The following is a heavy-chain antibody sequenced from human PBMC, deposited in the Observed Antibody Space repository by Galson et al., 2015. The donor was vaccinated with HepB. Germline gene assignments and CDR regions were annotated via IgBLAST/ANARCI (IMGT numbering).Heavy chain of an antibody. CDR1: GFTFSSYW. D-gene: IGHD5-12*01. CDR3: TREWQGPDY. V-gene: IGHV3-74*01. CDR2: INSDGSNT. Sequence: SLRLSCAASGFTFSSYWMHWVRHAPGKGLVWVSRINSDGSNTIYADFVKGRFTFSRDNAKNTLYLQMNSLTAEDTAVYYCTREWQGPDYWGQGTLVTVSS. J-gene: IGHJ4*02.